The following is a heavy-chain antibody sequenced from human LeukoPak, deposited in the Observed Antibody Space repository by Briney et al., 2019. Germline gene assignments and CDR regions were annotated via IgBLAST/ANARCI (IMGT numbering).Heavy chain of an antibody. V-gene: IGHV3-23*01. CDR2: ISGSGSST. D-gene: IGHD3-3*01. CDR1: GFTFSSYA. Sequence: PGGSLRLSCAASGFTFSSYAMSWVRQAPGKGLEWVSSISGSGSSTYYADSVKGQFTISRDNSKNTLYLQMNSLRAEDTAIYYCAKGPIFGVASYFDYWGQGTLVTVSS. CDR3: AKGPIFGVASYFDY. J-gene: IGHJ4*02.